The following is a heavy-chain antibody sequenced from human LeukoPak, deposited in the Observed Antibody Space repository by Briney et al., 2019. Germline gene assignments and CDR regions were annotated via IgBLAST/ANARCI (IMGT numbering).Heavy chain of an antibody. CDR1: GFSFSTYA. V-gene: IGHV3-23*01. J-gene: IGHJ5*02. CDR3: ARQPNWNDLGRFDP. CDR2: ITGTGSTT. Sequence: GGSLRLSCSASGFSFSTYAMSWVRQAPGKGPNGVSRITGTGSTTQYAESVKGRFTISRDNSRNTLYLQMNSLRVEDTAVYYCARQPNWNDLGRFDPWGQGTLVTVSS. D-gene: IGHD1-1*01.